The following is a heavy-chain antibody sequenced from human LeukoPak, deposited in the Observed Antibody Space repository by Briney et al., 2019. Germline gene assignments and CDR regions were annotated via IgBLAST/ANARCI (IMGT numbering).Heavy chain of an antibody. CDR1: GGSFSGYY. J-gene: IGHJ6*03. D-gene: IGHD2-15*01. Sequence: SETLSLTCAVYGGSFSGYYWSWIRQPPGKGLEWIGYIYYSGSTNYNPSLKSRVTISVDTSKNQFSLKLTSVTAADTAVYYCARTMEGYCSGGSCYQYSYYMDVWGKGTTVTVSS. CDR2: IYYSGST. V-gene: IGHV4-59*01. CDR3: ARTMEGYCSGGSCYQYSYYMDV.